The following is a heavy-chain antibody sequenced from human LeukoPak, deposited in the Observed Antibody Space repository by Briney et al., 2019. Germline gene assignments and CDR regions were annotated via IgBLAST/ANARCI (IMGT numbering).Heavy chain of an antibody. Sequence: ASVKVSCKASGYTFTSYGISWVRQAPGQGLEWMGWISAYNGNTNYAQKLQGRVTMTTDTSTSTAYMELRSLRSDDTAVYYCAVPLYYHDSSGYHPALAYYYYGMDVWGQGTTVTVSS. D-gene: IGHD3-22*01. CDR1: GYTFTSYG. J-gene: IGHJ6*02. CDR2: ISAYNGNT. V-gene: IGHV1-18*01. CDR3: AVPLYYHDSSGYHPALAYYYYGMDV.